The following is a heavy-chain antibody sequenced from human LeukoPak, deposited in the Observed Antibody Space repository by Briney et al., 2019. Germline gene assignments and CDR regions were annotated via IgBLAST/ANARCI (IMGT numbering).Heavy chain of an antibody. CDR1: GGSFSGYY. Sequence: SETLSLACAVYGGSFSGYYWSWIRQPPGKGLEWIGEINHSGSTNYNPSLKSRVTISVDTSKNQFSLKLSSVTAADTAVYYCARLAFTDHTYYFDYWGQGTLVTVSS. CDR3: ARLAFTDHTYYFDY. V-gene: IGHV4-34*01. J-gene: IGHJ4*02. D-gene: IGHD2-21*01. CDR2: INHSGST.